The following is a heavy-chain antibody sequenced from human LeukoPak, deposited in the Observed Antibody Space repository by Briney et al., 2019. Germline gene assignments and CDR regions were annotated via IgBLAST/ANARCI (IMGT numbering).Heavy chain of an antibody. CDR2: IKQHGSEK. CDR1: GFTFSSYW. D-gene: IGHD3-10*01. V-gene: IGHV3-7*01. Sequence: GGSLRLSCAASGFTFSSYWMSWDRQAPGKGLEWVANIKQHGSEKYYVDSVKGRFTISRDNAKNSLYLQMNSLRAEDTAVYYCARDYYGWFFDYWGQGTLVTVSS. J-gene: IGHJ4*02. CDR3: ARDYYGWFFDY.